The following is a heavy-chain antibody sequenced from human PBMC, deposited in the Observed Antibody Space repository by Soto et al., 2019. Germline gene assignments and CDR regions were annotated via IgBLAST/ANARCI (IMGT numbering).Heavy chain of an antibody. J-gene: IGHJ5*02. CDR3: ARTADSYGYGHGRFDP. CDR1: GGTFSSYA. V-gene: IGHV1-69*01. CDR2: IIPIFGTA. Sequence: QVQLVQSGAEVKKPGSSVKVSCTASGGTFSSYAISWVRQAPGQGLEWMGGIIPIFGTANYAQKFQGRVTITADESTSTAYMELSSLRSEDTAVYYCARTADSYGYGHGRFDPWGQGTLVTVSS. D-gene: IGHD5-18*01.